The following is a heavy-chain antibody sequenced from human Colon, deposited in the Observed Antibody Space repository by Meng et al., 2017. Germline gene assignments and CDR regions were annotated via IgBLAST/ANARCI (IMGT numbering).Heavy chain of an antibody. CDR2: IWYDGSNK. CDR3: ARDRGTRDFDY. D-gene: IGHD3-16*01. J-gene: IGHJ4*02. Sequence: GESLKISCAASGFTFSSYGMHWVRQAPGKGLEWVAVIWYDGSNKYYADSVKGRFTISRDNSKNTLYLQMNSLRAEDTAVYYCARDRGTRDFDYWGQGTQVTIGS. V-gene: IGHV3-33*01. CDR1: GFTFSSYG.